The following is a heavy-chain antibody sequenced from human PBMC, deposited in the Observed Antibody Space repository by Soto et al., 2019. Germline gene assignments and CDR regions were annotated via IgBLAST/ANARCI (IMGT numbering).Heavy chain of an antibody. CDR3: ESTLRAQIRASAQCWYFDL. CDR2: IIPIFGTA. D-gene: IGHD2-15*01. CDR1: GGTFSSYA. V-gene: IGHV1-69*01. Sequence: QVQLVQSGAEVKKPGSSVKVSCKASGGTFSSYAISWVRQAPGQGLEWMGVIIPIFGTANYAQKFQGRVTITADDSTPTAPMELSRLSSEETAVYYCESTLRAQIRASAQCWYFDLWSRCALVTVSA. J-gene: IGHJ2*01.